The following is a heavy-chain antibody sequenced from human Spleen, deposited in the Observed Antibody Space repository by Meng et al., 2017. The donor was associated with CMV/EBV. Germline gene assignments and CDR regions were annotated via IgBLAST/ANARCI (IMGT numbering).Heavy chain of an antibody. CDR2: IYYSGST. V-gene: IGHV4-39*07. CDR1: GGSISSSSYY. Sequence: TCTVSGGSISSSSYYWGWIRQPPGKGLEWIGSIYYSGSTYYNPSLKSRVTISVDTSKNQFSLKLSSVTAADTAVYYCARGRRAISDLWGRGTLVTVSS. J-gene: IGHJ2*01. CDR3: ARGRRAISDL.